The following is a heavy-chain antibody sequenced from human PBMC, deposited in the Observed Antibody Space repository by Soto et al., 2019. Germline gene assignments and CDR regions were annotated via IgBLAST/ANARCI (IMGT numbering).Heavy chain of an antibody. Sequence: QVQLQESGPGLVKPSQTLSLTCSVSGGSINSGGYYWTWIRQHPGKGLEWIGNIFYSGSTSYNPSLKSRLTISIDTSKTPFSLRLTSVTAADTAGYYCARNSVSKKIDFWGQGTLVTVSS. D-gene: IGHD1-26*01. J-gene: IGHJ4*02. V-gene: IGHV4-31*03. CDR2: IFYSGST. CDR3: ARNSVSKKIDF. CDR1: GGSINSGGYY.